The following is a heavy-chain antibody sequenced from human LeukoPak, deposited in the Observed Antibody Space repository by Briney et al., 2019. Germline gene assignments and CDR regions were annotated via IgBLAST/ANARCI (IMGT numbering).Heavy chain of an antibody. Sequence: PGGSLRLSCAASGFTFSSHSMNWVRQAPGKGLEWVSSISSSSSYIYYADSVKGRFTISRDNAKNSLYLQMNSLRAEDTAVYYCARDRYYDYVWGSYPPDYWGQGTLVTVSP. CDR2: ISSSSSYI. CDR3: ARDRYYDYVWGSYPPDY. J-gene: IGHJ4*02. D-gene: IGHD3-16*02. V-gene: IGHV3-21*01. CDR1: GFTFSSHS.